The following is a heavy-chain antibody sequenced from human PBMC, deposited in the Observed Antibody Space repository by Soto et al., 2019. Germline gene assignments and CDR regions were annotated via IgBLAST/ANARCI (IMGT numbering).Heavy chain of an antibody. V-gene: IGHV4-34*01. D-gene: IGHD3-22*01. CDR2: INHCGRT. Sequence: SETLSLTCAVNGASFSGYYWSWIRQPPGKWLEGCGEINHCGRTNYNPSLKTRGNISVDTSKSQCSLKLSSGTAADTAVYYCASSSCYDSIGSHYWGQGTLVTVSS. CDR3: ASSSCYDSIGSHY. J-gene: IGHJ4*02. CDR1: GASFSGYY.